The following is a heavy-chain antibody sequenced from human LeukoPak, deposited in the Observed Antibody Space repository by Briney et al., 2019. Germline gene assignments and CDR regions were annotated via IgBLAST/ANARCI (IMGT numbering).Heavy chain of an antibody. V-gene: IGHV3-21*01. Sequence: PGGSLRLSCAASGFTFSSYSMNWVRQAPGKGLEWVSSISSSSSYIYYADSVKGRFTISRDNAKNSLYLQMNSLRAEDTAVYYCARGAAAEFLYYFDYWGQGTLVTVSS. J-gene: IGHJ4*02. CDR1: GFTFSSYS. CDR2: ISSSSSYI. D-gene: IGHD6-13*01. CDR3: ARGAAAEFLYYFDY.